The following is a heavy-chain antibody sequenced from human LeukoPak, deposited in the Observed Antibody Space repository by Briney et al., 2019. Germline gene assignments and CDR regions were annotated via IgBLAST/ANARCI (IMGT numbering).Heavy chain of an antibody. J-gene: IGHJ4*02. Sequence: PSETLSLTCTVSGGSISSYYWSWIRQPPGKGLEWIGYIYYSGSTNYNPSLKSRVTISVDTSKNQFSLKLSSVTAADTAVYYCARQDRGYSYGLIDYWGQGTLVTVSS. CDR2: IYYSGST. D-gene: IGHD5-18*01. CDR1: GGSISSYY. CDR3: ARQDRGYSYGLIDY. V-gene: IGHV4-59*08.